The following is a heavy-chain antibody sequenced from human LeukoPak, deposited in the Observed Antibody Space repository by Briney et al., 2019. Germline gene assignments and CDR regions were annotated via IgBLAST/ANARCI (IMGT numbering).Heavy chain of an antibody. V-gene: IGHV3-11*01. CDR2: ISGRAITI. J-gene: IGHJ5*02. D-gene: IGHD6-13*01. CDR1: GFIFSDYY. CDR3: ARGVEAAGSFDP. Sequence: PGGSLRLSCAASGFIFSDYYMTWIRQAPGKGLEWVSSISGRAITIHYADSVKGRFNISRDNSKNTLYLQMNSLRAEDTAVHYCARGVEAAGSFDPWGQGTLVTVSS.